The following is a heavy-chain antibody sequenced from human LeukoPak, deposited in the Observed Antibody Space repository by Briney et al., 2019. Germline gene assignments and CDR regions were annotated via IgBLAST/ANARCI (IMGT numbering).Heavy chain of an antibody. CDR3: ASIVGGTSIDY. CDR2: IRSKAKSYAT. V-gene: IGHV3-73*01. Sequence: GGSLRLSCAASGFTSSDSAMHWIRQASGKGLEWIGRIRSKAKSYATAYVESVKGRFTISRDDSKSTAYLQMNSLKTEDTAVYYCASIVGGTSIDYWGQGTLVTVSS. CDR1: GFTSSDSA. D-gene: IGHD1-26*01. J-gene: IGHJ4*02.